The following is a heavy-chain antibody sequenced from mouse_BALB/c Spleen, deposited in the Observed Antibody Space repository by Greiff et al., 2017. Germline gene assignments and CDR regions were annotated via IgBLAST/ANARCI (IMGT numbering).Heavy chain of an antibody. J-gene: IGHJ2*01. CDR2: ISSGGSYT. V-gene: IGHV5-6*01. Sequence: EVHLVESGGDLVKPGGSLKLSCAASGFTFSSYGMSWVRQTPDKRLEWVATISSGGSYTYYPDSVKGRFTISRDNAKNTLYLQMSSLKSEDTAMYYCARQGRNYFDYWGQGTTLTVSA. CDR1: GFTFSSYG. CDR3: ARQGRNYFDY.